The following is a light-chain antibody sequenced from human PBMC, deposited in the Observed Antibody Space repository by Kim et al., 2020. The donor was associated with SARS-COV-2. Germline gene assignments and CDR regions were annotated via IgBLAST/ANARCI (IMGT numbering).Light chain of an antibody. CDR3: QQPINWRLP. Sequence: EIVLTQSPDTLSLSPGERATLSCRASQSVNTNLAWYQQKPGQAPRLLIYDASHRATGIPARFSGSGSGTDFTLTISSLEPEDFAVYYCQQPINWRLPFGGGTKVDIK. CDR2: DAS. J-gene: IGKJ4*01. V-gene: IGKV3-11*01. CDR1: QSVNTN.